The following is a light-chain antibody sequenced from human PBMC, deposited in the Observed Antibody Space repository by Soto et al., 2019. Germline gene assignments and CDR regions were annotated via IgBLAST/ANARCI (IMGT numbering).Light chain of an antibody. CDR3: VQTLHTWT. J-gene: IGKJ1*01. Sequence: IVRTQSPLSPSVTPGEPASISCKSRQSLLHNNGYNFLDWYLQKPGQSPQLLIYLGSNRASGVPDRFSGSGSGTDFTLKISRVEAEDVGVYYCVQTLHTWTFGQGTKVDIK. V-gene: IGKV2-28*01. CDR2: LGS. CDR1: QSLLHNNGYNF.